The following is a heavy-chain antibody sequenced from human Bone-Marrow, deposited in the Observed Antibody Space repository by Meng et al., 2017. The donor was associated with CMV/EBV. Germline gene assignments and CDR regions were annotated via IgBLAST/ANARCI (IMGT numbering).Heavy chain of an antibody. CDR1: GRTFSSYA. CDR3: ATENEYSSSYPVGYYYYGMDV. V-gene: IGHV1-69*05. Sequence: SSVRVSCKASGRTFSSYAFSWVRQAPGQGFEWMGGIIPIFGTANYAQKLQGRVTITTDEPTSTAYRELSSLRSEDTAVYYCATENEYSSSYPVGYYYYGMDVWGQGTTVSVSS. J-gene: IGHJ6*01. CDR2: IIPIFGTA. D-gene: IGHD6-6*01.